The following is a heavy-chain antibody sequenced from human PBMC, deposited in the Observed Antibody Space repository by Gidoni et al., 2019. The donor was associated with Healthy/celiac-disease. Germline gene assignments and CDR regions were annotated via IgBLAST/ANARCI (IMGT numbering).Heavy chain of an antibody. CDR3: ARAPILTGYYRRGAFDI. Sequence: QVQLQESGPGLVKPSQTLSLTCTVSGGSISSGSYYWSWIRQPAGKGLGWIWRIYTRGSTNYNPSLKSRVTISVDTSKNQFSLKLSSVTAADTAVYYCARAPILTGYYRRGAFDIWGQGTMVTVSS. CDR1: GGSISSGSYY. J-gene: IGHJ3*02. CDR2: IYTRGST. V-gene: IGHV4-61*02. D-gene: IGHD3-9*01.